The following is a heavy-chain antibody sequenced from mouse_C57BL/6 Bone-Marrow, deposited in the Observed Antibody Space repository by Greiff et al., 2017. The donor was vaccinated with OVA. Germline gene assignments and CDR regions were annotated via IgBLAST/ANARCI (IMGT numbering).Heavy chain of an antibody. V-gene: IGHV5-17*01. J-gene: IGHJ4*01. Sequence: EVQLVESGGGLVKPGGSLKLSCAASGFTFSDYGMHWVRQAPEQGLEWVAYISSGSSTIYYADTVKGRFTISRDNAKNTLFLQMTSLRSEDTAMYYCARGDEGAMDYWGQGTSVTVSS. CDR2: ISSGSSTI. CDR1: GFTFSDYG. CDR3: ARGDEGAMDY.